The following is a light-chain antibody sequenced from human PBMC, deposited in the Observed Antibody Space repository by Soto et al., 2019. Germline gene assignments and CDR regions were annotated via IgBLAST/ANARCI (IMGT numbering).Light chain of an antibody. J-gene: IGKJ1*01. CDR3: QQNYRRWT. Sequence: DIQMTQSPSSLSASVGDRVTITCQASQDVSNYLNWYQQKPGKAPKLLIYAASSLQSGVPSRFSGSGSGTDFTLIISSLQPEDFATYYCQQNYRRWTFGQGTKVDIK. CDR2: AAS. CDR1: QDVSNY. V-gene: IGKV1-39*01.